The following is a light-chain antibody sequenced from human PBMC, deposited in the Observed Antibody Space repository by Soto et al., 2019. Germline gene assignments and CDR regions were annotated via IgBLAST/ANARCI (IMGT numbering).Light chain of an antibody. V-gene: IGLV2-14*01. J-gene: IGLJ1*01. CDR2: EVS. CDR3: NAYTKTSTLFV. CDR1: TSDIGEYNY. Sequence: QSALTQPASVSGSPGQSITISCTGSTSDIGEYNYVSWYQQQPGKAPKLLIYEVSLRPSGISSRFSGSKSGNTASLTISGLLAEDEADYYCNAYTKTSTLFVFGSGTKVTVL.